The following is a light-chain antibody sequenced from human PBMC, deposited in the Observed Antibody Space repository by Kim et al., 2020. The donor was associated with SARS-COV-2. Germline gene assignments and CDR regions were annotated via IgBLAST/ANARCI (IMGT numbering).Light chain of an antibody. CDR2: KAS. Sequence: DIQMTQSPSTLSASVGDRVTITCRASQSISDWLAWYQQKPGKAPNLLIYKASSLQSGVPSRFSGSESGTEFTLTISSLQPDDFATYYCQQYSSYPWTLGQGTKVDIK. CDR3: QQYSSYPWT. V-gene: IGKV1-5*03. J-gene: IGKJ1*01. CDR1: QSISDW.